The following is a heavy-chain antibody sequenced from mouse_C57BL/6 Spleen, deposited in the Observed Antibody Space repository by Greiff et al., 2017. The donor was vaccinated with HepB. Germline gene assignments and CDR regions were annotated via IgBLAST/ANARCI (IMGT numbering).Heavy chain of an antibody. V-gene: IGHV1-52*01. Sequence: VQLQQPGAELVRPGSSVKLSCTASGFTFTSYWMHWVHQTPMQGLEWIGNIDPSDSDTHYNQTLKDKATLTVDKSTSNVYMQLSSLTSEDSAVYYCARAGPYYYDGGFAYWGPGTLVTVSS. D-gene: IGHD1-1*01. CDR2: IDPSDSDT. CDR3: ARAGPYYYDGGFAY. J-gene: IGHJ3*01. CDR1: GFTFTSYW.